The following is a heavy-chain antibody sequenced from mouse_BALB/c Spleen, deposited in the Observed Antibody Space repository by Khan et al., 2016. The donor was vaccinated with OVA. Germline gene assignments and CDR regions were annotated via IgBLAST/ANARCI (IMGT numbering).Heavy chain of an antibody. CDR3: TRLAYYYDSEGFAY. CDR2: VSTGGSYT. V-gene: IGHV5-6*01. D-gene: IGHD1-1*01. CDR1: GFTFSTYG. J-gene: IGHJ3*01. Sequence: EVQLQESGGDLVKPGGSLKLSCAASGFTFSTYGMSWVRQAPDKRLEWVATVSTGGSYTYYPDSVKGRFTISRDNAKNTLYLQMSGLRSEDTAMFYCTRLAYYYDSEGFAYWGQGTLVTVPA.